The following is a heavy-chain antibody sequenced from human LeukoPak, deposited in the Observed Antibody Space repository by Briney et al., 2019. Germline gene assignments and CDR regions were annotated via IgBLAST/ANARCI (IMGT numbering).Heavy chain of an antibody. CDR2: IYSGSST. J-gene: IGHJ4*02. V-gene: IGHV3-66*01. Sequence: PGGSLRLSCAASGFTVSSNYMSWVRQAPGMRLEWVSVIYSGSSTYYADPVKGRFTISRDNSKNTLYLQMNSLRAEDTAVYYCAKTRGYQSGYFDYWGQGTLVTVSS. CDR1: GFTVSSNY. CDR3: AKTRGYQSGYFDY. D-gene: IGHD2-2*01.